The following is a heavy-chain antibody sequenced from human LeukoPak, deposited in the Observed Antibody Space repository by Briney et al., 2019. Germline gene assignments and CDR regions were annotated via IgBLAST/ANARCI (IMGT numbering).Heavy chain of an antibody. CDR2: INQIGST. D-gene: IGHD3-22*01. V-gene: IGHV4-34*01. Sequence: SETLSLTCAVYGGSFSGYYWSWIRQPPGKGLEWIGEINQIGSTNYNPSLKSRVTISVGTSKNQFSLKLSSVTAADTAVYYCARGRITMIVVVPYYYGMDVWGQGTTVTVSS. J-gene: IGHJ6*02. CDR3: ARGRITMIVVVPYYYGMDV. CDR1: GGSFSGYY.